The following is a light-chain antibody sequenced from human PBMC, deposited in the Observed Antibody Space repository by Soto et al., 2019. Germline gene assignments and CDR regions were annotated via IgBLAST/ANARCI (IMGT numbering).Light chain of an antibody. CDR2: AAS. Sequence: DLQMTQSPSSLSASVGDTVTITCRASQSIGFHLNWSQQKGGEVPKLLIYAASNLYSGVPSRFGGSGSETEFALTISSLQPQDFATYYCQQSFITPFTFGQGTRLEIK. V-gene: IGKV1-39*01. CDR1: QSIGFH. CDR3: QQSFITPFT. J-gene: IGKJ2*01.